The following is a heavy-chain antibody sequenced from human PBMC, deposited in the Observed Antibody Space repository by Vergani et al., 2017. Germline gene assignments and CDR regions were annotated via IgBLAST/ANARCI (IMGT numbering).Heavy chain of an antibody. CDR3: AHSFTADSRNYGPYYFDY. Sequence: QITLKESGPTLVKPTQTLTLTCTFSGFSLSTSGVGVGWIRQPPGKALEWLALIYWDDDKRYSPSLKSRLTITKDTSKNQVVLTMTNMDPVDTATYYCAHSFTADSRNYGPYYFDYWGQGTLVTVSS. CDR1: GFSLSTSGVG. V-gene: IGHV2-5*02. J-gene: IGHJ4*02. CDR2: IYWDDDK. D-gene: IGHD1-7*01.